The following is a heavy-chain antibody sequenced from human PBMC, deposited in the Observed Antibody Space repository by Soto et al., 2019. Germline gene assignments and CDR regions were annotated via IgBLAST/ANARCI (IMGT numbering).Heavy chain of an antibody. CDR3: ARARTLLWFGELLRIDY. CDR2: IWYDGSNK. D-gene: IGHD3-10*01. V-gene: IGHV3-33*01. CDR1: GFTFSSYG. Sequence: QVQLVESGGGVVQPGRSLRLSCAASGFTFSSYGMHWVRQAPGKGLEWVAVIWYDGSNKYYADSVKGRFTISRDNSKNTLYLQMSSLRAEDTAVYYCARARTLLWFGELLRIDYWGQGTLVTVSS. J-gene: IGHJ4*02.